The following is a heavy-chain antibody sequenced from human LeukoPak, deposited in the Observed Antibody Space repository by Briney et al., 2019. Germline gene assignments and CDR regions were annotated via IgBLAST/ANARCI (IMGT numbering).Heavy chain of an antibody. J-gene: IGHJ3*02. D-gene: IGHD2-15*01. CDR1: GYSFTSYW. CDR2: IYPGDSDT. V-gene: IGHV5-51*01. Sequence: GESLKISCKGSGYSFTSYWTGWVRQMPGKGPEWMGIIYPGDSDTRYSPSFQGQVTTSADKSISTAYLQWSSLKASDTAMYYCATTVVAATPVAFDIWGQGTMVTVSS. CDR3: ATTVVAATPVAFDI.